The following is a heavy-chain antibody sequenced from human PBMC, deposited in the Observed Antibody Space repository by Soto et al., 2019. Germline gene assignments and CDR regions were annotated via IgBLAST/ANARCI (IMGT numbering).Heavy chain of an antibody. J-gene: IGHJ4*02. CDR3: ARHIAVSGTRGFDH. V-gene: IGHV4-4*02. CDR1: GGSITSNW. Sequence: QVQLQESGPGLMKPSGTLSLTCAVSGGSITSNWWSWVRQPPGKGLEWIAEIFHTGSANYNPSLMGRPTISMDKSRNHLSLNLNSVTAADTAVYYCARHIAVSGTRGFDHWGQGTLVTVSS. D-gene: IGHD2-21*01. CDR2: IFHTGSA.